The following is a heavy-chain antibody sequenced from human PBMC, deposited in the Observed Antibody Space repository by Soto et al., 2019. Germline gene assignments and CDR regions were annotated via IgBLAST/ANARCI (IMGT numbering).Heavy chain of an antibody. J-gene: IGHJ6*01. Sequence: QVQLVESGGGVVQPGRSLRLSCAASGFTFSSYGMHWVRQAPGKGLEWVAVISYDGSNKYYADSVKGRFTISRDNSKNTLYRQKNSLRPEDTAVNYGAKDDRSWAHRTTGYCGIDAWGQGSTVTASS. CDR1: GFTFSSYG. CDR2: ISYDGSNK. D-gene: IGHD1-1*01. CDR3: AKDDRSWAHRTTGYCGIDA. V-gene: IGHV3-30*18.